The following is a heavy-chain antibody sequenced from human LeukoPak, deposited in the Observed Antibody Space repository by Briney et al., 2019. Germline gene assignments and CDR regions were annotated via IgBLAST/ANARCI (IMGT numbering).Heavy chain of an antibody. CDR1: GFTFSNYW. D-gene: IGHD2-2*01. V-gene: IGHV3-7*01. Sequence: PGGSLRLSCSASGFTFSNYWMSWVRQAPGKGLGWVANIKQDESEKYYVDSVKGRSTISRDNAKSSLYLQMNSLRAEDTAVYYCARALDSSSSRYQAFEEWGQGTLVTVSS. CDR3: ARALDSSSSRYQAFEE. CDR2: IKQDESEK. J-gene: IGHJ4*02.